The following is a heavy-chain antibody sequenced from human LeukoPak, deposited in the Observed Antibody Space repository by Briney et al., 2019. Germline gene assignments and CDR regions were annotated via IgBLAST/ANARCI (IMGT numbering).Heavy chain of an antibody. D-gene: IGHD3-10*01. V-gene: IGHV3-20*04. CDR2: IIWSGGST. CDR3: ARDDYGSGSWNDY. J-gene: IGHJ4*02. Sequence: PGGSLRLSCAASGFTFDDYGMSWVRQAPGKGLEWVSGIIWSGGSTGYEDSVKGRFTISRDNAKNSLYLQMNSLRAEDTALYYCARDDYGSGSWNDYWGQGTLVTVSS. CDR1: GFTFDDYG.